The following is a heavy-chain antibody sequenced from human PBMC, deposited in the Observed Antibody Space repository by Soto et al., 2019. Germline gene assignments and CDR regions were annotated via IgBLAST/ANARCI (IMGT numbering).Heavy chain of an antibody. J-gene: IGHJ6*03. CDR2: IYYSGST. D-gene: IGHD5-12*01. V-gene: IGHV4-31*03. Sequence: PSETLSLTCTVSGGSISSGGYYWSWIRQHPGKGLEWIGYIYYSGSTYYNPSLKSRVTISVDTSKNQFSLKLSSVTAADTAVYYCARVGYSGYDKAHYYYYMDVWGKGTTVTVSS. CDR3: ARVGYSGYDKAHYYYYMDV. CDR1: GGSISSGGYY.